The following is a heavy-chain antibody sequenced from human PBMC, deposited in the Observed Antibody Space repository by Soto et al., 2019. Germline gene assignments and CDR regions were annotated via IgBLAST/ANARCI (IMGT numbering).Heavy chain of an antibody. J-gene: IGHJ6*02. Sequence: ASVKVSCKASGYTFTGYYMHWVRQAPGQGLEWMEWINPNSGGTNYAQKFQGWVTMTRDTSISTAYMELSRLRSDDTAVYYCARTRGYYDSSGYYGNKANYYYYGMDVWGQGTTVTVSS. V-gene: IGHV1-2*04. D-gene: IGHD3-22*01. CDR1: GYTFTGYY. CDR2: INPNSGGT. CDR3: ARTRGYYDSSGYYGNKANYYYYGMDV.